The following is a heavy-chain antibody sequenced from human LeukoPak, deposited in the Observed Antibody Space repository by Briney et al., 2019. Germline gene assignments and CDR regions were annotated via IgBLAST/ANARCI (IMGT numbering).Heavy chain of an antibody. J-gene: IGHJ4*02. V-gene: IGHV3-9*01. CDR2: ISWNSGSI. CDR1: GFTFDDYA. Sequence: PGRSLRLSCAASGFTFDDYAMHWVRQAPGKGLEWVSGISWNSGSIGYADSVKGRFTISRDNAKNSLYLQMNSLRAEDTALYYCASKQQLVDWGQGTLVTVSS. D-gene: IGHD6-13*01. CDR3: ASKQQLVD.